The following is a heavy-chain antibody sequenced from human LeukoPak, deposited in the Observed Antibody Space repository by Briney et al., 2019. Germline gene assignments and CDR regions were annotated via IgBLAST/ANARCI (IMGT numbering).Heavy chain of an antibody. D-gene: IGHD1-7*01. CDR2: IYYSGST. V-gene: IGHV4-59*01. J-gene: IGHJ6*02. CDR1: GGSISSYY. CDR3: ARDWTGTTGNYYGMDV. Sequence: SETLSLTCTVSGGSISSYYWSWIRQPPGKGLEWIGYIYYSGSTNYNLSLKSRVTISVDTSKNQFSLKLSSVTAADTAVYYCARDWTGTTGNYYGMDVWGQGTTVTVSS.